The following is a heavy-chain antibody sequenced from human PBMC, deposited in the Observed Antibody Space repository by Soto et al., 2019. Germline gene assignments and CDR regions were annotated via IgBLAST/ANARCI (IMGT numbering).Heavy chain of an antibody. V-gene: IGHV3-53*04. D-gene: IGHD5-18*01. CDR2: IYSGGST. CDR3: ARAGYSYGVHYFDY. CDR1: GFTVSSTY. Sequence: GGSLRLSCAASGFTVSSTYMSWVRQAPGKGLEWVSVIYSGGSTYYADSVKGRFTISRHNSKNTLYLQMNSLRAEDTAVYYCARAGYSYGVHYFDYWGQGTLVTVSS. J-gene: IGHJ4*02.